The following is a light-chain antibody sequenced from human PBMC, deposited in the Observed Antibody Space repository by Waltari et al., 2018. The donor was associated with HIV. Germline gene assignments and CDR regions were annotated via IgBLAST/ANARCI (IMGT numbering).Light chain of an antibody. V-gene: IGLV2-14*01. CDR2: DVS. CDR1: RSDVGGYNY. J-gene: IGLJ2*01. Sequence: QSALTQPASVSGSPGQSITISCSGSRSDVGGYNYVSWYQQHPGKAPKLMIYDVSDRPSGVFNLFSGSKSDNTASLTISGLQTEDEADYYCSSYTSSYTVIFGGGTKLTVL. CDR3: SSYTSSYTVI.